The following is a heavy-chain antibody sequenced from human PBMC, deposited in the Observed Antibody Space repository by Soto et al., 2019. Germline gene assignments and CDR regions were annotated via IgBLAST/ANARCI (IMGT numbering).Heavy chain of an antibody. CDR3: ARIGRYYDSSGYGGLDI. D-gene: IGHD3-22*01. V-gene: IGHV4-39*01. CDR2: IYYSGST. Sequence: SETVSLTCTVSGGSISTSSYYWGWIRQPPGKGLEWIGSIYYSGSTYYNPSLKSRVTISVDTSKNQFSLKLSSVTAADTAVYYCARIGRYYDSSGYGGLDIWGQGTMVS. J-gene: IGHJ3*02. CDR1: GGSISTSSYY.